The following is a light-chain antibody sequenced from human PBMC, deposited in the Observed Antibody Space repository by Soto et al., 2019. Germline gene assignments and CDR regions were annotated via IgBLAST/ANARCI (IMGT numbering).Light chain of an antibody. CDR2: DVT. CDR1: SSDVGGYNY. CDR3: SSYTSSNIPV. V-gene: IGLV2-14*03. Sequence: QSALTQPASVSGSPGQSITNSCTGTSSDVGGYNYVSWYQHHPGKAPKLMIYDVTNRPSGVSNRFSGSKSGNTASLTISGLQAEDEADYYCSSYTSSNIPVFGGGTQLTVL. J-gene: IGLJ7*01.